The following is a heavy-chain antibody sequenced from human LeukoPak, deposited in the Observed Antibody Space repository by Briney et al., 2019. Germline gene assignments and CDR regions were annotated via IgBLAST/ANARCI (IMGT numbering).Heavy chain of an antibody. CDR1: GFTFSSYW. D-gene: IGHD6-13*01. V-gene: IGHV3-74*01. J-gene: IGHJ4*02. CDR3: ARRIAAAAAPYYFDY. CDR2: INSDGSST. Sequence: PGGSLRLSCAASGFTFSSYWMHWVRQAPGKGLLWVSRINSDGSSTSYADSVKSRFTISKDNAKNTLYLQMNSLRAEDTAVYYCARRIAAAAAPYYFDYWGQGTLVNVSS.